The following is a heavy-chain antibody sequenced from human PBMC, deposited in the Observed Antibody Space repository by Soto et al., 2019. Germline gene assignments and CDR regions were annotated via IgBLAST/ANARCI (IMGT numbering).Heavy chain of an antibody. V-gene: IGHV1-69*13. CDR3: ARSQGSSTSLEIYYYYYYGMDV. Sequence: SVKVSCKASGGTLVSYAISWVRQAPGQGLEWMGGIIPIPGTANYAQKFQGRVTIAADESTSTAYMELSSLRSEDTAVYYCARSQGSSTSLEIYYYYYYGMDVWGQGTTVTVSS. CDR1: GGTLVSYA. J-gene: IGHJ6*02. D-gene: IGHD2-2*01. CDR2: IIPIPGTA.